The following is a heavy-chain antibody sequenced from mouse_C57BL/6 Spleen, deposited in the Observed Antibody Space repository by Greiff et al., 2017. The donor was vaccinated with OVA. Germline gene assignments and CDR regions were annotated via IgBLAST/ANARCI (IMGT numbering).Heavy chain of an antibody. CDR3: ASRNYYAMDY. CDR2: IYPGDGDT. J-gene: IGHJ4*01. Sequence: QVQLQQSGPELVKPGASVKLSCKASGYAFSSSWMNWVQQRPGKGLEWIGRIYPGDGDTNYNGKFKGKATLTADKSSSTAYMQLSSLTSEDSAVYFCASRNYYAMDYWGQGTSVTVSS. CDR1: GYAFSSSW. V-gene: IGHV1-82*01.